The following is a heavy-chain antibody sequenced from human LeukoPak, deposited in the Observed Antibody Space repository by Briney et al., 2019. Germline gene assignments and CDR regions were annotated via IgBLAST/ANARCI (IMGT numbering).Heavy chain of an antibody. J-gene: IGHJ5*02. CDR1: GYTFTGYY. Sequence: ASVKVSCKASGYTFTGYYIHWVRQAPGQGLEWMGWINPNSGGTNYAQKFQGRVTMTRDPSISTSYMELSRLTSDDTAVYYCARGIGSGSYGRFDPWGQGTLVTVSS. D-gene: IGHD3-10*01. CDR2: INPNSGGT. CDR3: ARGIGSGSYGRFDP. V-gene: IGHV1-2*02.